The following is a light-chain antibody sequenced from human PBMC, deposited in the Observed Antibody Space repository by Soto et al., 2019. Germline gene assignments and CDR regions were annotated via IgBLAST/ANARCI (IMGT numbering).Light chain of an antibody. V-gene: IGKV1-33*01. CDR1: QDITNY. CDR2: DAS. J-gene: IGKJ5*01. Sequence: DIQLTQSPSSLSASVGDTVTITCQASQDITNYLNWYQQKSGRAPKLLIYDASNLETGVPSRFSGSGSGTDFTFTISSLQPEDIGTYYCQQYDDLPTVGQGTRLEIK. CDR3: QQYDDLPT.